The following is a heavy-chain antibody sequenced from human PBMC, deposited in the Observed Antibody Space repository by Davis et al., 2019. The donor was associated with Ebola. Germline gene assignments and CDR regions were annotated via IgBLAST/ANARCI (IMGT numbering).Heavy chain of an antibody. CDR3: ATDRNWDFDY. J-gene: IGHJ4*02. CDR2: ISDSSTTI. V-gene: IGHV3-48*02. Sequence: GGSLRLSCAASGFTVSSNYMSWVRQAPGKGLEWVSYISDSSTTIYYADSVKGRFTISRDNAKNSLYLQMNSLRDEDTAVYYCATDRNWDFDYWGQGTLVTVSS. D-gene: IGHD7-27*01. CDR1: GFTVSSNY.